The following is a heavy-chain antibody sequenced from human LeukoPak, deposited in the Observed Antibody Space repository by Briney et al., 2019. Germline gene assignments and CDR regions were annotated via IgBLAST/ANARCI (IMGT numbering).Heavy chain of an antibody. Sequence: ASVKVSCKASGYTFTGYYMHWGRQAPGQGLEWMGWLNPNSGGTNYAQKFQGRVTMTRDTSISTAYMELSRLRSDDTAVYYCARDTEMATINDYWGQGTLVTVSS. CDR2: LNPNSGGT. V-gene: IGHV1-2*02. CDR1: GYTFTGYY. CDR3: ARDTEMATINDY. D-gene: IGHD5-24*01. J-gene: IGHJ4*02.